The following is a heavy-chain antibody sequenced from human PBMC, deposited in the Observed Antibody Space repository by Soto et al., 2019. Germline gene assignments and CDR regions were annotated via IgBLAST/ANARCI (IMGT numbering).Heavy chain of an antibody. J-gene: IGHJ4*02. Sequence: PSETLSLTCTVSSGSISSADYYWSWIRQPPGKGLEWIGYIYYTGSAYYNPSLKSRVTMSVDTSKNQFSLKVTSVTAADTAVYYCARGGGVYYFDYWGQGTLVTVSS. CDR2: IYYTGSA. CDR3: ARGGGVYYFDY. D-gene: IGHD2-8*02. CDR1: SGSISSADYY. V-gene: IGHV4-30-4*01.